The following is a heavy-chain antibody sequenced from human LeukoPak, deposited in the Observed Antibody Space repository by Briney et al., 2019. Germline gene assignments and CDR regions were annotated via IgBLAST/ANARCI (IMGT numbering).Heavy chain of an antibody. Sequence: ASVKVSCKVSGYTLTDLSMHWVRQAPGKGLEWMGGFDPEDDETIYAQKFQGRVTMIEDTSTDTAYMELSSLRSEDTAVYYCTTDLGVPGPWSYWGRGTLVTVSS. D-gene: IGHD2-8*01. CDR2: FDPEDDET. CDR3: TTDLGVPGPWSY. V-gene: IGHV1-24*01. J-gene: IGHJ4*02. CDR1: GYTLTDLS.